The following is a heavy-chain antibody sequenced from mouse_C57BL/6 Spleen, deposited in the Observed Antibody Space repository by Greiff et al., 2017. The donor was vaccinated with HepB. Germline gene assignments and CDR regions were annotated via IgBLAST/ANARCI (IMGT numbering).Heavy chain of an antibody. CDR1: GYTFTSYD. V-gene: IGHV1-85*01. Sequence: QVQLKQSGPELVKPGASVKLSCKASGYTFTSYDINWVKQRPGQGLEWIGWIYPRDGSTKYNEKFKGKATLTVDTSSSTAYMELHSLTSEDSAVYFCARSRYGDAMDYWGQGTSVTVSS. CDR2: IYPRDGST. CDR3: ARSRYGDAMDY. D-gene: IGHD1-1*02. J-gene: IGHJ4*01.